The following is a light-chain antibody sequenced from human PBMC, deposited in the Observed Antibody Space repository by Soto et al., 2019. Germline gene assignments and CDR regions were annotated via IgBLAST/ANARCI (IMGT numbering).Light chain of an antibody. J-gene: IGLJ1*01. Sequence: QSAMTQPASVSGSPGQSITISCTGTSSDIGGFYYVSWYQHHPGKDPKLMIYQVSNRPSGVSNRFSGSKSGNTASLTISGLQAEDEADYFCSSYSSSSTFYVFGAGTKDTVL. CDR3: SSYSSSSTFYV. CDR1: SSDIGGFYY. V-gene: IGLV2-14*01. CDR2: QVS.